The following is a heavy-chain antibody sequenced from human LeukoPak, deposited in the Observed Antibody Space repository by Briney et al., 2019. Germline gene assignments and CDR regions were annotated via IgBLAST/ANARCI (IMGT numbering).Heavy chain of an antibody. Sequence: GGSLRLSCAASGFTFIDYDMHWVRHARGKGLEWVSAIKGRFTISRENAERSLYLQMNSLRAEDTAVYYCARGGIQVSGIDEFDYWGQGTXVTXSS. CDR2: I. CDR1: GFTFIDYD. D-gene: IGHD6-19*01. V-gene: IGHV3-13*01. CDR3: ARGGIQVSGIDEFDY. J-gene: IGHJ4*02.